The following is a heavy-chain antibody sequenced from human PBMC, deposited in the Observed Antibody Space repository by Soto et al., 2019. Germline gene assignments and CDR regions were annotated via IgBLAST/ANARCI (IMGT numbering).Heavy chain of an antibody. CDR2: ISYDGSNE. J-gene: IGHJ4*02. CDR1: GFTFISYG. CDR3: AKDGRHYGDYVPFDY. D-gene: IGHD4-17*01. Sequence: GGSLRLSCAASGFTFISYGMHWGRQAPGKGLEWVAVISYDGSNEYYADSVKGRFTISRDNSKNTLYLQMNSLRAEDTAVYYCAKDGRHYGDYVPFDYWGQGTLVTVSS. V-gene: IGHV3-30*18.